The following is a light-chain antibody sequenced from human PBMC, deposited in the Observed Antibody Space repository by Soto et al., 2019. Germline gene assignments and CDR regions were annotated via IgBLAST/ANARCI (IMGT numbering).Light chain of an antibody. J-gene: IGKJ2*01. CDR1: QTINGR. Sequence: DIQMTQSPSTLSXXXXXXVTITCRASQTINGRLAWYQQKPGRPPKLLIYDVSFLESGAPSRFSGSGSGTDFTLTISSLRPDDFATFYCQQYKVYPYTFGQGSRLDIQ. V-gene: IGKV1-5*01. CDR2: DVS. CDR3: QQYKVYPYT.